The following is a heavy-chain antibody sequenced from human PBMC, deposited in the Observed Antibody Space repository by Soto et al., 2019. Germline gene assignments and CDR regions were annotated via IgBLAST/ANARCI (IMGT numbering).Heavy chain of an antibody. V-gene: IGHV4-34*01. CDR3: ARRGREYSSSSGWFDP. CDR1: GGSFSGSY. J-gene: IGHJ5*02. Sequence: QVQLQQWGAGLLKPSETLSLTCTIYGGSFSGSYWSWIRQPPGKGLEWIGEINHSGSTNYNPSLKSRVTISVDTSKKQFSLKLSSVTAADTAAYYCARRGREYSSSSGWFDPWGQGTLVSVSS. CDR2: INHSGST. D-gene: IGHD6-6*01.